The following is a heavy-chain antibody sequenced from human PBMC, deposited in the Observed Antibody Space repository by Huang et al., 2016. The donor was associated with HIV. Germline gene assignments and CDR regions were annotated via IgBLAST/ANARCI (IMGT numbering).Heavy chain of an antibody. V-gene: IGHV3-7*01. Sequence: EVQLVESGGGLVQPGGSLRLSCTASGFTFSDFWMSWVRQTPGKGLEWVATIKHDGTDIYYVDSVEGRFTISRDNAKNSVYLQMKTLRAEDTAVYYCARARDFFDTTDYYPAACDIWGRGTMVTVSS. CDR2: IKHDGTDI. CDR1: GFTFSDFW. D-gene: IGHD3-22*01. J-gene: IGHJ3*02. CDR3: ARARDFFDTTDYYPAACDI.